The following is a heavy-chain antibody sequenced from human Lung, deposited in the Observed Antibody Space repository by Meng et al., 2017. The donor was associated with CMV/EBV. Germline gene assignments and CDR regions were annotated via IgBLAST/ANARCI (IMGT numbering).Heavy chain of an antibody. V-gene: IGHV3-23*01. CDR2: IGGSGGST. J-gene: IGHJ4*02. CDR1: GFTFNNYA. D-gene: IGHD3-3*01. Sequence: LTCGGSGFTFNNYAMTWVRQTPGKGLEWVSTIGGSGGSTYYADSVKGHFTISRDNSKSTLYLQMNSLRAEDTAIYYCAKGGIRFLESWGQGALVTVSS. CDR3: AKGGIRFLES.